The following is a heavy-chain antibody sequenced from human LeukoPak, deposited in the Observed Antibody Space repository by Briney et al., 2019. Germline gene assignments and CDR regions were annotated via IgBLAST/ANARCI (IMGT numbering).Heavy chain of an antibody. CDR1: GYTFTSYG. D-gene: IGHD6-13*01. V-gene: IGHV1-2*04. CDR2: INPNSGGT. CDR3: ARSPQEQQLVTFDY. Sequence: ASVKVSCKASGYTFTSYGISWVRQAPGQGLEWMGWINPNSGGTNYAQKFQGWVTMTRDTSISTAYMELSRLRSDDTAVYYCARSPQEQQLVTFDYWGQGTLVTVSS. J-gene: IGHJ4*02.